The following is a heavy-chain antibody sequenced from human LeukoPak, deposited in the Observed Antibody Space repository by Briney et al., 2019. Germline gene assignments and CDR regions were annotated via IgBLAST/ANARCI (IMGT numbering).Heavy chain of an antibody. CDR2: IYYSGST. J-gene: IGHJ4*02. CDR3: ARDHGDYGGEFDY. V-gene: IGHV4-39*02. D-gene: IGHD4-17*01. Sequence: SETLSLTCTVSGGSISSYYWGWIRQPPGKGLEWIGSIYYSGSTYYNPSLKSRVTISVDTSKNQFSLKLSSVTAADTAVYYCARDHGDYGGEFDYWGQGTLVTVSS. CDR1: GGSISSYY.